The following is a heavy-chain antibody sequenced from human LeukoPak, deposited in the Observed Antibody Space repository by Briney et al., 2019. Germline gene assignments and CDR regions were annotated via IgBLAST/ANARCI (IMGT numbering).Heavy chain of an antibody. J-gene: IGHJ5*02. CDR3: VRVVRRAAAHAGNWFDP. CDR1: GYTFTDYY. D-gene: IGHD6-13*01. V-gene: IGHV1-2*02. CDR2: TNPNTGGT. Sequence: ASVKVSCKASGYTFTDYYMHWVRQAPGQGLEWMGWTNPNTGGTDYIQKFQGSVTMTRDTSISTAYMELNSLKSDDTAVYYCVRVVRRAAAHAGNWFDPWGQGTLVTVSS.